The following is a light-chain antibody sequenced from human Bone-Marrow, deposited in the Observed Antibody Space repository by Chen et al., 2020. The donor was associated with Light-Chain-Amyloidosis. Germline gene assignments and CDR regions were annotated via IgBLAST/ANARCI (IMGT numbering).Light chain of an antibody. CDR1: SGDIGTYNY. V-gene: IGLV2-14*01. CDR3: SSFTSSSSYV. Sequence: QSALTQPASVSVSPGQSITISCTGTSGDIGTYNYVSWYQQHPGKATKVMIYAVSNRPSGVSNRFSGSKSGNTASLTISGLRAEDEADYYCSSFTSSSSYVFGPGTKVTVL. CDR2: AVS. J-gene: IGLJ1*01.